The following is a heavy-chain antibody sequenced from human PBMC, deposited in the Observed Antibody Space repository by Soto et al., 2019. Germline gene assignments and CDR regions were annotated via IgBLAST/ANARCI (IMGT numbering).Heavy chain of an antibody. CDR1: GGSIRSYY. J-gene: IGHJ4*02. V-gene: IGHV4-59*05. D-gene: IGHD6-6*01. CDR3: ASKSRSADY. Sequence: SETLSPPCTVSGGSIRSYYWSWIRQPQGKGLEWIGSIYYGGSTNYNPSLKSRVTISVDTSKNQFSLKLSSVTAADTAVYYCASKSRSADYWGQGTLVTVSS. CDR2: IYYGGST.